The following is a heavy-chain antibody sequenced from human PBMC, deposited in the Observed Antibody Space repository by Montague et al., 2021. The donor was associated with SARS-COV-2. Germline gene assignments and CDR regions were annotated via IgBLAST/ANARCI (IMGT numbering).Heavy chain of an antibody. V-gene: IGHV3-9*01. CDR2: ISWNSGSI. J-gene: IGHJ4*02. CDR1: GFTFHDYA. D-gene: IGHD3-10*01. CDR3: AKDRGYYGSGSYFEY. Sequence: SLRLSCAASGFTFHDYALHWVRQVPGKGLEWVSGISWNSGSIGYGDSVKGRFTISRDHAKNSLYLQTNSLRAEDTALYYCAKDRGYYGSGSYFEYWGQGTMVTVSS.